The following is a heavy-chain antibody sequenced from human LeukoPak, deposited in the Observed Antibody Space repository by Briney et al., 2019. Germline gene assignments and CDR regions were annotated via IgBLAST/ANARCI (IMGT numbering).Heavy chain of an antibody. Sequence: SQTLSLTCTVSGGSISSGSYYWSWIRQPAGKGLEWIGRIYTSGSTNYNPSLKSRVIISVDTSKNQFSLKLSSVTAADTAVYYCASRWELADAFDIWGQGTMVTVSS. CDR2: IYTSGST. D-gene: IGHD1-26*01. J-gene: IGHJ3*02. CDR3: ASRWELADAFDI. V-gene: IGHV4-61*02. CDR1: GGSISSGSYY.